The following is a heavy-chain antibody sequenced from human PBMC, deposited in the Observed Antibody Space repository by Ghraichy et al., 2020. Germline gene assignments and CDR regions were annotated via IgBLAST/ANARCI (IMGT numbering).Heavy chain of an antibody. D-gene: IGHD3-3*02. CDR3: ATEFIRLADPGAFDI. CDR2: FDPEDGET. V-gene: IGHV1-24*01. CDR1: EYSLTELS. J-gene: IGHJ3*02. Sequence: ASVKVSCKVSEYSLTELSIHWVRHAPGKGLEWMGGFDPEDGETVYAQKFQGRVTMTEDTSTDTAYMELRSLRSDDAAVYYCATEFIRLADPGAFDIWGQGTVVTVSS.